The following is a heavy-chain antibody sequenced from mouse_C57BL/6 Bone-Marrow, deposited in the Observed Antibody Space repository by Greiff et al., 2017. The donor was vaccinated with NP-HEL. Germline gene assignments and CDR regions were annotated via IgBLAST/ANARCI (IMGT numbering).Heavy chain of an antibody. J-gene: IGHJ4*01. CDR2: LDSSDSYT. CDR1: GYTFTSYW. V-gene: IGHV1-69*01. CDR3: ARETVVAYYYAMDY. Sequence: VQLQQPGAELVMPGASVKLSCKASGYTFTSYWMHWVKQRPGQGLEWIGELDSSDSYTNYNQKFKGKSTLTVDKSSSTAYMQLSSLTSEDSAVYYCARETVVAYYYAMDYWGQGTSVTVSS. D-gene: IGHD1-1*01.